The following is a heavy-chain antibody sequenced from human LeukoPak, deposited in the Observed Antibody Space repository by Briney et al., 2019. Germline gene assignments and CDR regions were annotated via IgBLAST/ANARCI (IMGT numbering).Heavy chain of an antibody. V-gene: IGHV4-59*01. Sequence: PGGSLRLSCAASGFTFSSYAMSWVRQAPGKGLEWIGNIHGSGNTNYNPSLKSRLSMSLDTSRNQVSMNLTSVTAADTATYYCARETMLAGFASGLGFNYWGQGILVIVSS. CDR1: GFTFSSYA. CDR3: ARETMLAGFASGLGFNY. CDR2: IHGSGNT. J-gene: IGHJ4*02. D-gene: IGHD6-19*01.